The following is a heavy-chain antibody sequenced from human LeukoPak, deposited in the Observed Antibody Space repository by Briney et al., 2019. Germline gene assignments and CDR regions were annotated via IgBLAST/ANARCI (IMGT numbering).Heavy chain of an antibody. CDR1: GYTFTSYD. V-gene: IGHV1-8*03. Sequence: ASVKVSCKASGYTFTSYDINWVRQATGQELEWMGWMNPNSGNTGYARKFQGRVTITRNTSISTAYMELSSLRSEDTAVYYCARGWGDYNEPVVYWGQGTLVTVSS. J-gene: IGHJ4*02. D-gene: IGHD4-17*01. CDR3: ARGWGDYNEPVVY. CDR2: MNPNSGNT.